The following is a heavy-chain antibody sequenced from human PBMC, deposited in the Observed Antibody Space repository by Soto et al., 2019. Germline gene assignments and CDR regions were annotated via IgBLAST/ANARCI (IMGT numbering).Heavy chain of an antibody. CDR2: IIPIFGVT. V-gene: IGHV1-69*04. J-gene: IGHJ4*02. CDR3: VRDWESTTQTWGFGDS. D-gene: IGHD3-10*01. CDR1: GGTFSSYT. Sequence: QVQVVQSGAEVKKPGSSVKVSCKASGGTFSSYTITWVRQAPGQGLEWLGRIIPIFGVTNYAQKFQDRLPMSADRPTTTAYMELSSLISADTAVYYCVRDWESTTQTWGFGDSWGQGTLVTVSS.